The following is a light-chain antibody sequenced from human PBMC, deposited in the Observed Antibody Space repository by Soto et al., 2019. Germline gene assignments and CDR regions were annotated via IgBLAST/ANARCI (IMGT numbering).Light chain of an antibody. J-gene: IGKJ4*01. V-gene: IGKV1-12*01. CDR1: QGVTRW. Sequence: DIQLTQSPSSVSASIGDRVTMTCRASQGVTRWLAWYQQKPGKVPKLLIYTASSLQSGVPSRFSASGFGTDVTLTISRLQPEDCATYYCQQANTYPLTFGGATKVEIK. CDR2: TAS. CDR3: QQANTYPLT.